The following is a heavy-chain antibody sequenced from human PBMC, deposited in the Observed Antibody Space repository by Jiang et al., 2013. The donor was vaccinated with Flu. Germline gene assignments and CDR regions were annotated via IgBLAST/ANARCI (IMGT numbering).Heavy chain of an antibody. J-gene: IGHJ4*02. V-gene: IGHV3-33*01. CDR3: ARDQGIAVGVFVC. CDR1: GFTFSSYG. Sequence: GVVQPGRSLRLSCAASGFTFSSYGMHWVRQAPGKGLEWVAVIWYDGSNKYYADSVKGRFTISRDNSKNTLYLQMNSLRAEDTAVYYCARDQGIAVGVFVCWGQGTLVTVSS. D-gene: IGHD6-19*01. CDR2: IWYDGSNK.